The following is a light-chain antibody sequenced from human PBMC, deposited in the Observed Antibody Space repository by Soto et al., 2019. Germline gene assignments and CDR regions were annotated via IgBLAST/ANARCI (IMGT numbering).Light chain of an antibody. CDR3: QVWDSSSDLVV. CDR2: DDS. Sequence: SYELTQPPSVSVAPGQTARITCGGNNIGSKSVHWYQQKPGQAPVLVVYDDSDRLSGIPERFSGSNSGNTATLTISRVEAGDEADYYCQVWDSSSDLVVFGGGTKLTVL. V-gene: IGLV3-21*02. J-gene: IGLJ2*01. CDR1: NIGSKS.